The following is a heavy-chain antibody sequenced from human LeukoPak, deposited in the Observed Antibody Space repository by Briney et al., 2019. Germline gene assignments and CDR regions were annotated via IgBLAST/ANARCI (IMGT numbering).Heavy chain of an antibody. J-gene: IGHJ4*02. CDR2: ISSSSSYI. CDR1: GFTFSSYS. V-gene: IGHV3-21*01. D-gene: IGHD2-15*01. CDR3: ARGRCSGGSCYPGYYFDY. Sequence: PGGSLRHSCAASGFTFSSYSMNWVRQAPGKGLEWVSSISSSSSYIYYADSVKGRFTISRDNAKNSLYLQMNSLRAEDTAVYYCARGRCSGGSCYPGYYFDYWGQGTLVTVSS.